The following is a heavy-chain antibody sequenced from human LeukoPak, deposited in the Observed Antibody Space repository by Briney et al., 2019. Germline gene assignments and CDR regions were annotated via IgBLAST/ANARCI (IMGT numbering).Heavy chain of an antibody. CDR3: AKSFWSGYYTGIFGNPWFDP. CDR2: IYHSGST. V-gene: IGHV4-38-2*02. Sequence: SETLSLTCTVSNYSISSAYYWGWIRQPPGKGLEWIASIYHSGSTYYNPPLKSRVTISIDTSKNQFSLKLSSVTAADTAVYYCAKSFWSGYYTGIFGNPWFDPWGQGTLVTVSS. J-gene: IGHJ5*02. CDR1: NYSISSAYY. D-gene: IGHD3-3*01.